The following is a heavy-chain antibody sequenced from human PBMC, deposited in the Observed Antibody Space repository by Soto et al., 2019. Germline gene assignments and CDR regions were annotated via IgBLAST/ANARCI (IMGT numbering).Heavy chain of an antibody. J-gene: IGHJ5*02. CDR2: INHSGST. D-gene: IGHD3-16*01. V-gene: IGHV4-34*01. CDR3: ARAPYEREGESYWFDP. Sequence: QVQLQQWGAGLLKPSETLSLTYAVYGGSFSGYYWSWIRQPPGKGLEWIGEINHSGSTNYNPSLKSRVTISVDTSKNQFSLKLSSVTAADTAVYYCARAPYEREGESYWFDPWGQGTLVTVSS. CDR1: GGSFSGYY.